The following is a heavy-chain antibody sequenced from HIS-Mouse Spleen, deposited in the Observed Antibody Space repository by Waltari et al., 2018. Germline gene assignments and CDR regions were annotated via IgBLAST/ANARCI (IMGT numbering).Heavy chain of an antibody. Sequence: EVQLVESGGGLVQPGGSLRLSCAASGFPFSSYSMNWVRQAPGKGLGWVSYISSSSSTIYYADSVKGRFTISRDNAKNSLYLQMNSLRAEDTAVYYCARDGSSIAARGDYWGQGTLVTVSS. D-gene: IGHD6-6*01. CDR1: GFPFSSYS. V-gene: IGHV3-48*01. CDR2: ISSSSSTI. J-gene: IGHJ4*02. CDR3: ARDGSSIAARGDY.